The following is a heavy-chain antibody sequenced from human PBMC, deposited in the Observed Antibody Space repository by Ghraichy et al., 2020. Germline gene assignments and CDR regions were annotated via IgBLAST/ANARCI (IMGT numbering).Heavy chain of an antibody. CDR2: IYYSGST. Sequence: SQTLSLTCTVSGGSISSSSYYWGWIRQPPGKGLEWIGSIYYSGSTYYNPSLKSRVTISVDTSKNQFSLKLSSVTAADTAVYYCARRILLVSSSWWEDWGQGTLVTVSS. J-gene: IGHJ4*02. CDR3: ARRILLVSSSWWED. CDR1: GGSISSSSYY. D-gene: IGHD6-13*01. V-gene: IGHV4-39*01.